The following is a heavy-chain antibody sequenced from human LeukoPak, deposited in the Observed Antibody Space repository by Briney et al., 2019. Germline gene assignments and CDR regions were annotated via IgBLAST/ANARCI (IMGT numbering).Heavy chain of an antibody. Sequence: GGSLRLSCAASGFTFSSYSMNWVRQAPGKGLEWVSRINWNGGSRGYAESVKGRFTISRDNAKKSLYLQMNSLRAEDTAFYCAREGIDLYYDSSAYYFDNWGQGTLVTVSS. CDR1: GFTFSSYS. CDR3: AREGIDLYYDSSAYYFDN. CDR2: INWNGGSR. V-gene: IGHV3-20*04. D-gene: IGHD3-22*01. J-gene: IGHJ4*02.